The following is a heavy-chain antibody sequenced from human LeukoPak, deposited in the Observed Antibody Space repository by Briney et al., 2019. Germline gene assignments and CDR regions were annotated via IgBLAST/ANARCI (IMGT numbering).Heavy chain of an antibody. V-gene: IGHV4-39*07. CDR2: IYYSGST. CDR1: GGSISSSSYY. Sequence: SETLSLTCTVSGGSISSSSYYWGWIRQTPGKGLEWIGSIYYSGSTFYSPSLKSRVTISVDTSKNQFSLRLTSVTAADTAVYFCARSSPPVYDSSDYSFDYSYFYMDVWGKGTTVTVSS. D-gene: IGHD3-22*01. CDR3: ARSSPPVYDSSDYSFDYSYFYMDV. J-gene: IGHJ6*03.